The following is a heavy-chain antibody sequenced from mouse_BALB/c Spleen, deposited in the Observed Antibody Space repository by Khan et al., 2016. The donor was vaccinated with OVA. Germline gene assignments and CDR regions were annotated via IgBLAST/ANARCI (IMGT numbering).Heavy chain of an antibody. CDR2: IFPVNSDT. CDR1: GYTFTDYW. J-gene: IGHJ3*01. Sequence: VQLQQSGTVLARPGASVKMSCKASGYTFTDYWMHWVKQRPGQGLEWIGGIFPVNSDTTHNQNFKGKTKLTAVTSASTAYMELSSLTNEDSAVYYCTRAGYGAFAYWGQGTLVTVSA. D-gene: IGHD1-1*01. V-gene: IGHV1-5*01. CDR3: TRAGYGAFAY.